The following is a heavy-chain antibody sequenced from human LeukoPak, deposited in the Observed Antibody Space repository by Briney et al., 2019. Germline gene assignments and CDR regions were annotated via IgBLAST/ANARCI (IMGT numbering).Heavy chain of an antibody. D-gene: IGHD1-26*01. V-gene: IGHV4-59*01. Sequence: SETLSLTCTVSGVSISSYYWSWIRQPPGKGLEWIGYIYYSGSTSYNPSLKSRVTISVDTSRNQFSLKLSSVTAADTAVYYCARGYSGSYGRFDYWGQGTLVTVSS. J-gene: IGHJ4*02. CDR3: ARGYSGSYGRFDY. CDR2: IYYSGST. CDR1: GVSISSYY.